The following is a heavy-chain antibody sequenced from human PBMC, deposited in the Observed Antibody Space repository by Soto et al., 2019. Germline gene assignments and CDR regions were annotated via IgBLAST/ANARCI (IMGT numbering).Heavy chain of an antibody. CDR2: IIPILGIA. CDR3: ARGSEGDAFDI. CDR1: GGTFSSYT. Sequence: ASVKVSCKASGGTFSSYTISWVRQAPGQGLEWMGRIIPILGIANYAQKFQGRVTITADKSTSTAYMELSSLRSEDTAVYYCARGSEGDAFDIWGQGTMVTVSS. D-gene: IGHD2-15*01. V-gene: IGHV1-69*02. J-gene: IGHJ3*02.